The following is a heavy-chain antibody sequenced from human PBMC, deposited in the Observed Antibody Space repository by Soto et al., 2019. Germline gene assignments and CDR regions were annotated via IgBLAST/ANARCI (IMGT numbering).Heavy chain of an antibody. Sequence: SVKVSCKASGFTFTSSAMQWVRQARGQSLEWIGWIVVGSGNTNYAQKFQERVTITRDMSTSTAYMELSSLRSEDTAVYYCAASYYDSSGYVYWGQGTLVTVSS. CDR1: GFTFTSSA. D-gene: IGHD3-22*01. J-gene: IGHJ4*02. CDR3: AASYYDSSGYVY. CDR2: IVVGSGNT. V-gene: IGHV1-58*02.